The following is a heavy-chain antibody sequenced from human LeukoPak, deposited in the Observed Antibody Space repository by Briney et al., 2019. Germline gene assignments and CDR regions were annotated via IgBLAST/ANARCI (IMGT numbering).Heavy chain of an antibody. CDR1: GFTFSSYS. D-gene: IGHD3-3*01. CDR2: ISSSSSTI. Sequence: GGSLRLSCAASGFTFSSYSRNGVRQAPGKGREWVSYISSSSSTIYYADSVKGRFTISRDNAKNSLYLQLNSLRAEDTAVYYCAREPSTYYDFWSGYSPPSYFDYWGQGTLVTVSS. V-gene: IGHV3-48*01. J-gene: IGHJ4*02. CDR3: AREPSTYYDFWSGYSPPSYFDY.